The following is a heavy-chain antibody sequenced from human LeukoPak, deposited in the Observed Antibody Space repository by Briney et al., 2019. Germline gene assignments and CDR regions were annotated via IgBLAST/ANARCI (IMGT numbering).Heavy chain of an antibody. CDR2: ISGSGGST. CDR1: GFTFSSYA. Sequence: GGSLRLSCAASGFTFSSYAMSWVRQALGKGLEWVSVISGSGGSTYYADSVKGRFTISRDNSKNTLYLQMNSLRAEDTAVYYCAEGSSSSSRYYFDYWGQGTLDTVSS. CDR3: AEGSSSSSRYYFDY. J-gene: IGHJ4*02. D-gene: IGHD6-6*01. V-gene: IGHV3-23*01.